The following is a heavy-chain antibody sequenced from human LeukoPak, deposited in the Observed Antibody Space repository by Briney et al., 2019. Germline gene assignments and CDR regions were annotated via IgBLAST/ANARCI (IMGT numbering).Heavy chain of an antibody. Sequence: GGSLRLSCATSGFSFSSYALHWVRQAPGKGLEWVAVISFDGSNKDYADSVKGRFTVSRDKAQNTLSLEMNSLRTEDTAVYYCAKAQRDKYDTGPSYYYGMDVWGQGTTVTVSS. J-gene: IGHJ6*02. V-gene: IGHV3-30*18. D-gene: IGHD3-22*01. CDR1: GFSFSSYA. CDR3: AKAQRDKYDTGPSYYYGMDV. CDR2: ISFDGSNK.